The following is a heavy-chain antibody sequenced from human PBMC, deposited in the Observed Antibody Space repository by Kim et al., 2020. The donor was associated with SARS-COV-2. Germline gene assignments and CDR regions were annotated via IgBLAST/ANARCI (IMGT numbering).Heavy chain of an antibody. J-gene: IGHJ3*02. D-gene: IGHD3-22*01. CDR2: IYYSGST. V-gene: IGHV4-31*03. Sequence: SETLSLTCTVSGGSISSGGYYWSWIRQHPGTGLEWIGYIYYSGSTYYNPSLKSRVTISVDTSKNQFSLKLSSVTAADTAVYYCARAPITMIVVVNAFDIWGQGTMVTVSS. CDR3: ARAPITMIVVVNAFDI. CDR1: GGSISSGGYY.